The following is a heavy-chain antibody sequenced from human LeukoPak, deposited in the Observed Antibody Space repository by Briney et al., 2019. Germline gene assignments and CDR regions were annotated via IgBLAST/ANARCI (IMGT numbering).Heavy chain of an antibody. D-gene: IGHD1-26*01. CDR1: GFTFNYYW. Sequence: GGSLRLSCAASGFTFNYYWRSWVRQAPGKGLEWVANIKQDGSEKYYVVSVKGRFTISRDNAKNSLYLQMNSLRAEDTAVYYCAREPSGSLDYWGQGTLVTVSS. CDR2: IKQDGSEK. CDR3: AREPSGSLDY. V-gene: IGHV3-7*01. J-gene: IGHJ4*02.